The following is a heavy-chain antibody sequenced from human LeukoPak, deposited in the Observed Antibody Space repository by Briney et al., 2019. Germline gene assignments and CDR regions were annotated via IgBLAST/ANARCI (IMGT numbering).Heavy chain of an antibody. CDR2: FDPEDGET. CDR3: ATEGVWHNWFDP. J-gene: IGHJ5*02. V-gene: IGHV1-24*01. Sequence: ASVKVSCKVSGYTLTELSMHWVRQAPGKGLEWMGGFDPEDGETIYAQKFQGRVTMTEDTSTDTAYMELSSLRSEDTAVCYCATEGVWHNWFDPWGQGTLVTVSS. D-gene: IGHD6-13*01. CDR1: GYTLTELS.